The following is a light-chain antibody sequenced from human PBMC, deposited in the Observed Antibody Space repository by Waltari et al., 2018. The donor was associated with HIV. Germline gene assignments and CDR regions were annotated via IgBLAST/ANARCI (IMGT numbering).Light chain of an antibody. Sequence: QSVLTQPPSASGTPGQRVAIACSGSSSHIGRNYGYWYQQVPGAAPKLLLYRNNQRHSGVPDRFSGSKSGASASLAISGLRSDDEADYYCAAWDDSLKNYVFGTGTRVTVL. J-gene: IGLJ1*01. V-gene: IGLV1-47*01. CDR2: RNN. CDR1: SSHIGRNY. CDR3: AAWDDSLKNYV.